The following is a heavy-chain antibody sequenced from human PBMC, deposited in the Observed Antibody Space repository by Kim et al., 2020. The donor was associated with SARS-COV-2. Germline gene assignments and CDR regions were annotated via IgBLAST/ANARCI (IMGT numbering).Heavy chain of an antibody. V-gene: IGHV4-30-4*01. D-gene: IGHD3-10*01. Sequence: SETLSLTCTVSGGSISSGDYYWSWIRQPPGKGLEWIGYIYYSGSTYYNPSLKSRVTISVDTSKNQFSLKLSSVTAAYTAVYYCARVPGNYYYGSGSYYDWFDPWGQGTLVPVSS. CDR1: GGSISSGDYY. CDR2: IYYSGST. CDR3: ARVPGNYYYGSGSYYDWFDP. J-gene: IGHJ5*02.